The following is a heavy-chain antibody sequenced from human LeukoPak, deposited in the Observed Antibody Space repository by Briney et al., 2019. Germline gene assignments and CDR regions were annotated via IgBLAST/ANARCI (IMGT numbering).Heavy chain of an antibody. V-gene: IGHV3-23*01. CDR2: ISGSGGTA. CDR3: AKKGYYDGSGYYMYYFDH. J-gene: IGHJ4*02. D-gene: IGHD3-22*01. Sequence: PGGSLRLSCAASGITFSKAWMSWVRQAPGKGLEWVSAISGSGGTAYYADSVKGRFTISRDNSKNTLYLQMNSLRAEDTAVYYCAKKGYYDGSGYYMYYFDHWGQGTLVTVSS. CDR1: GITFSKAW.